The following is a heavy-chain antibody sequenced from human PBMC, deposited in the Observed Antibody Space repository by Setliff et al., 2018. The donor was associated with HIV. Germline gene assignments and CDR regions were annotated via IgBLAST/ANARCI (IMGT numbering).Heavy chain of an antibody. CDR3: AITLVGVTTEMY. V-gene: IGHV4-39*01. D-gene: IGHD2-21*02. J-gene: IGHJ4*02. Sequence: SETLSLTCTVSGGSISSGDYYWGWIRQPPGKGLEWIGSIYHSGSTYYNPSLQSRVTVSVDTSKPHYSLKMNSVTAADTAVYYCAITLVGVTTEMYWGQGTLVTVSS. CDR2: IYHSGST. CDR1: GGSISSGDYY.